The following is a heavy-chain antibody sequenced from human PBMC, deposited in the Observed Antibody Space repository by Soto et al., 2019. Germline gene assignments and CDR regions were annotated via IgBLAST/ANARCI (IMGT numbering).Heavy chain of an antibody. Sequence: ASVKVSCKASGGTFSIYAISWVRQAPGQGLEWMGGIIPIFGTANYAQKFQGRVTITADESTSTAYMELSSLRSEDTAVYYCAGGYCSGGSCPQSWFDPWGQGTLVTVSS. CDR1: GGTFSIYA. CDR3: AGGYCSGGSCPQSWFDP. CDR2: IIPIFGTA. D-gene: IGHD2-15*01. J-gene: IGHJ5*02. V-gene: IGHV1-69*13.